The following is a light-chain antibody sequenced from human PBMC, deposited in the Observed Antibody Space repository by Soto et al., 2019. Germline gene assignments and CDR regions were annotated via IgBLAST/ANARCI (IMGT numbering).Light chain of an antibody. Sequence: QPVLTQPPSVSGAPGQRVTISCTGSSSNIGAGYEVHWYQHLPGKAPKLLIYGNTNRPSGVPDRFSGSKSGTSASLAITGLQAEDEADYYCQPYDSSLSASYVFGGGTKLTVL. CDR2: GNT. CDR3: QPYDSSLSASYV. V-gene: IGLV1-40*01. CDR1: SSNIGAGYE. J-gene: IGLJ1*01.